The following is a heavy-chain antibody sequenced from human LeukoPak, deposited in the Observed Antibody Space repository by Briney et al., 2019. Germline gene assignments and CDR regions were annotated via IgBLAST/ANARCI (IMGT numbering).Heavy chain of an antibody. J-gene: IGHJ4*02. D-gene: IGHD3-22*01. CDR2: INHSGST. V-gene: IGHV4-34*01. CDR1: GGSISSYY. Sequence: SETLSLTCTVSGGSISSYYWSWIRQPPGKGLEWIGEINHSGSTNYNPSLKSRVTISVDTSKNQSSLKRSSVTAADTAVYYCARVGIYYYDSSSYPPIDYWGQGTLVTVSS. CDR3: ARVGIYYYDSSSYPPIDY.